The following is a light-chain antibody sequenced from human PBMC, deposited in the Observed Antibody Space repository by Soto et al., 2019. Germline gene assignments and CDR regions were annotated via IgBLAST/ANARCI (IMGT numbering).Light chain of an antibody. J-gene: IGKJ2*01. CDR3: HQYATSSPT. CDR2: GGS. V-gene: IGKV1-5*01. Sequence: DIQMTQSPSPLSASVGARVTLTCRASQSISIYLAWYQQRPREAPKLLIYGGSSVESGVPSRFSGSGSGTEFTLTISSLQPTDFPTYYCHQYATSSPTFGQGTNLEI. CDR1: QSISIY.